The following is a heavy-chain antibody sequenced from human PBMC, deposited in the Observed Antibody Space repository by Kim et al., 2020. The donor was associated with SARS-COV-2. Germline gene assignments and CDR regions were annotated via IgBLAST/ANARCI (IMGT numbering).Heavy chain of an antibody. J-gene: IGHJ4*02. CDR1: GGSFSGYY. D-gene: IGHD1-26*01. CDR3: ARGRAGGATRWGY. CDR2: INHSGSP. V-gene: IGHV4-34*01. Sequence: SETLSLTCAVYGGSFSGYYWSWIRQPPGKGLEWIGEINHSGSPNYNPSLKSRVTTSVDTSKNQFSLKLSSVTAADTAVYYCARGRAGGATRWGYWGQGTLVTVSS.